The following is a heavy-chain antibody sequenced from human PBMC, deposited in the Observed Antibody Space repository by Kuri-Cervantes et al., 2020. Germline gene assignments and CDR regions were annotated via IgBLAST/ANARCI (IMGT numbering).Heavy chain of an antibody. CDR2: IDSDGSKT. CDR3: SIDLSSGSYVGDYYYYYYMDV. J-gene: IGHJ6*03. CDR1: AFTFEDYD. D-gene: IGHD1-26*01. Sequence: GEYLKISCAASAFTFEDYDMHWVRQAPGKGLVWVSRIDSDGSKTHYGDSVKGRFTISRDNAKNSLYLQMNSLRAEDTAVYYCSIDLSSGSYVGDYYYYYYMDVWGKGTAVTVSS. V-gene: IGHV3-74*01.